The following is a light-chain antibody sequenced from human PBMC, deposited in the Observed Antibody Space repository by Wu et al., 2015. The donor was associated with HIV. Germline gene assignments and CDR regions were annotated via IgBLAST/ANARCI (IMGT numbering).Light chain of an antibody. V-gene: IGKV3-15*01. J-gene: IGKJ3*01. CDR3: QQYNNWPPIT. CDR2: GAS. Sequence: EIVMTQSPATLSVSPGERATLSCRASRSVSSNLAWYQQKPGQAPRLLIYGASTRATGIPARFSGSGSGTEFTLTISSMQSEDFAVYYCQQYNNWPPITFGPGTKVDIK. CDR1: RSVSSN.